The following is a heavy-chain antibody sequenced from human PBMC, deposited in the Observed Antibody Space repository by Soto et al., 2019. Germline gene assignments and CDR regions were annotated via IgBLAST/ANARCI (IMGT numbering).Heavy chain of an antibody. CDR3: ARDWVVRGVVQNHNWFDP. J-gene: IGHJ5*02. V-gene: IGHV4-31*03. D-gene: IGHD3-10*01. CDR1: GDSIRSGGYY. Sequence: QVQLQESGPGLVKPSQTLSLTCTVSGDSIRSGGYYWSWIRQHPGKGLEWIGYICYSGRTYYNPSLKSRVTISVDTSKNQFSLKLSSVTAADTAVYYCARDWVVRGVVQNHNWFDPWGQGTLVTVSS. CDR2: ICYSGRT.